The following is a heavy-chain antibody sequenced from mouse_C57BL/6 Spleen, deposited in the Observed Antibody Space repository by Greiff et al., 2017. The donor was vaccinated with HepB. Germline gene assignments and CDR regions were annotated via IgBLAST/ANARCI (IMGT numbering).Heavy chain of an antibody. CDR1: GFTFNTYA. Sequence: EVKLVESGGGLVQPKGSLKLSCAASGFTFNTYAMHWVRQAPGKGLEWVARIRSKSSNYATYYADSVKDRFTISRDDSQSMLYLQMNNLKTADTAMYYCVRDWGDYFGSSYYEWYFDVWGTGTTVTVSS. V-gene: IGHV10-3*01. CDR3: VRDWGDYFGSSYYEWYFDV. D-gene: IGHD1-1*01. CDR2: IRSKSSNYAT. J-gene: IGHJ1*03.